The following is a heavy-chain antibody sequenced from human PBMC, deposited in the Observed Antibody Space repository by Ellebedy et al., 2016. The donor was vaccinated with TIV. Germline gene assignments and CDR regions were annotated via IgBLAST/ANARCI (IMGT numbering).Heavy chain of an antibody. V-gene: IGHV3-11*05. J-gene: IGHJ4*02. Sequence: PGGSLRLSCAASGISFSDHYMSWLRQAPGKGLEWISDINESGVNTRYADSVKGRFTISRDNAENSLYLQMNSLRAEDMALYYCAKEGGFRGTEGNYFDYWGQGTLVTVSS. CDR2: INESGVNT. CDR1: GISFSDHY. CDR3: AKEGGFRGTEGNYFDY. D-gene: IGHD1-26*01.